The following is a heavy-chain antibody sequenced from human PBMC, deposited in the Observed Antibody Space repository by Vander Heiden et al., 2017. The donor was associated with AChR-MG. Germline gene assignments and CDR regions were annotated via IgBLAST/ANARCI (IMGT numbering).Heavy chain of an antibody. CDR1: GYSFSIYE. V-gene: IGHV1-8*02. CDR3: ARERGQISSEPDY. CDR2: LRPNSGRT. J-gene: IGHJ4*02. D-gene: IGHD3-10*01. Sequence: VQLLQSGAEVKKPGAAVKISFKVSGYSFSIYEINWVRHATGQGLEWMGWLRPNSGRTDYAQKFQGRVTMTRDTCINTVYMELSGLRYEDTAVYYCARERGQISSEPDYWGKGTLVTGSS.